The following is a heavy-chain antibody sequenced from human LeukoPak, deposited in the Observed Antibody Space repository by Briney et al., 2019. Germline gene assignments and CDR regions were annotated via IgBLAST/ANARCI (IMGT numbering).Heavy chain of an antibody. Sequence: PSETLSLTCTVSGGSISSYYWSWIRQPPGKGLEWIGYIYYSGSTNYNPSLKSRVTISVDTSKNQFYLKLSSVTAADTAVYYCARESIAARMWFDPWGQGTLVTVSS. J-gene: IGHJ5*02. CDR1: GGSISSYY. CDR3: ARESIAARMWFDP. V-gene: IGHV4-59*01. D-gene: IGHD6-6*01. CDR2: IYYSGST.